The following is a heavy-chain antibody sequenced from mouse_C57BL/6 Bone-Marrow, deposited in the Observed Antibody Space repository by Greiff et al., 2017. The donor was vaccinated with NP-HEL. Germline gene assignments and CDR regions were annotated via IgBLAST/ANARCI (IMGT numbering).Heavy chain of an antibody. V-gene: IGHV1-22*01. CDR3: ARTRGVDSSGTGYFDY. Sequence: EVQLQQSGPELVKPGASVKMSCKASGYTFTDYNMHWVKQSHGKSLEWIGYINPNNGGTSYNQKFKGKATLTVNKSSSTAYMELRSLTSEDSAVYYCARTRGVDSSGTGYFDYWGQGTTLTVSS. D-gene: IGHD3-2*02. J-gene: IGHJ2*01. CDR2: INPNNGGT. CDR1: GYTFTDYN.